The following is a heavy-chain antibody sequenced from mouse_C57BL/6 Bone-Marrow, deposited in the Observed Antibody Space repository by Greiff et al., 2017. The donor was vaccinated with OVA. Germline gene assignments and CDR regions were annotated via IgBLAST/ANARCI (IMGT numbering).Heavy chain of an antibody. CDR3: AIGNFGSSFYAMDY. J-gene: IGHJ4*01. CDR2: IDPANDNT. V-gene: IGHV14-3*01. Sequence: VQLQQSVAELVRPGASVKLSCTASGFNIKNTYMHWVKQRPEQGLEWIGRIDPANDNTKYAPKFTGKATMTADTSSNTAYLQLSSLSSEDTAVYCCAIGNFGSSFYAMDYWGQGTSVTVSS. CDR1: GFNIKNTY. D-gene: IGHD1-1*01.